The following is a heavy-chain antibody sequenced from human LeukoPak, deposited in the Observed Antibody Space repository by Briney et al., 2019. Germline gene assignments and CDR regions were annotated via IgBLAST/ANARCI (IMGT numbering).Heavy chain of an antibody. Sequence: PGGSLRLSCVVSGVSVSDHYMSWVRQAPGKGLQWLSGIFADDLTYYEDSIKGRFTISRDRSHNTLYLQMKSLRAEDTAVYYCARGAMSTFARFDSWGQGTLVSVSS. CDR1: GVSVSDHY. V-gene: IGHV3-53*01. D-gene: IGHD2/OR15-2a*01. CDR2: IFADDLT. CDR3: ARGAMSTFARFDS. J-gene: IGHJ4*02.